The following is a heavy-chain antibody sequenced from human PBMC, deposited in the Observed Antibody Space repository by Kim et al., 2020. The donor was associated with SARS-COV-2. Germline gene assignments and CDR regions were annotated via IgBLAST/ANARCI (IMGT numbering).Heavy chain of an antibody. J-gene: IGHJ3*02. CDR2: IYSGGST. Sequence: GGSLRLSCAASGFTVSSNYMSWVRQAPGKGLEWVSVIYSGGSTYYADSVKGRFTISRDNSKNTLYLQMNSLRAEDTAVYYCARVRYSSGWYGVNDAFDIWGQGTMVTVSS. CDR1: GFTVSSNY. CDR3: ARVRYSSGWYGVNDAFDI. V-gene: IGHV3-53*01. D-gene: IGHD6-19*01.